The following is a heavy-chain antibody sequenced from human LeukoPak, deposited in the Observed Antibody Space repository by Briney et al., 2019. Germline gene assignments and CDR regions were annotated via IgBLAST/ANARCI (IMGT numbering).Heavy chain of an antibody. J-gene: IGHJ5*02. D-gene: IGHD1-26*01. CDR3: ARGSRMGFDP. CDR2: ISTAGDT. Sequence: PGGSLRLSCAASGFTFSSYDMHWVRQATGKGLEWVSGISTAGDTFYSGSVKGRFTISRENAKNSVYLQMNSLRPGDTAVYSCARGSRMGFDPWGQGTLVTVSS. CDR1: GFTFSSYD. V-gene: IGHV3-13*01.